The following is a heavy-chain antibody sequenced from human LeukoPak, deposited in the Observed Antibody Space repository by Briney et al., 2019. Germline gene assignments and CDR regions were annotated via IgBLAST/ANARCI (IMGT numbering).Heavy chain of an antibody. Sequence: GGSLRLSCAASGFTFSSYSMNWVRQAPGKGLEWVSSISSSSSYIYYADSVKGRFTISRDNAKNTLYLQMSGLRAEDTAIYYCAREPIGYFDYCGQGTLVTVSS. CDR1: GFTFSSYS. J-gene: IGHJ4*02. CDR3: AREPIGYFDY. CDR2: ISSSSSYI. D-gene: IGHD3-16*01. V-gene: IGHV3-21*04.